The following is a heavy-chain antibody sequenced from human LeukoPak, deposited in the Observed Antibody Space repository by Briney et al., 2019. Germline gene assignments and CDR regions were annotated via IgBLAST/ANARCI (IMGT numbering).Heavy chain of an antibody. CDR2: IIPILGIA. CDR1: GGTFSSYA. Sequence: GSSVKVSCKASGGTFSSYAISWVRQAPGQGLEWMGRIIPILGIANYAQKFQGRVTITADKSTSTAYMELSSLRSEDTAVYYCARGPTYYYGSGRPTFYYYYGMDVWGQGTTVTVSS. V-gene: IGHV1-69*04. CDR3: ARGPTYYYGSGRPTFYYYYGMDV. J-gene: IGHJ6*02. D-gene: IGHD3-10*01.